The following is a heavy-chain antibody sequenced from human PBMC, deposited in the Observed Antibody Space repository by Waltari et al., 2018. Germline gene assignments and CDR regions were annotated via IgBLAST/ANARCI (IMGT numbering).Heavy chain of an antibody. CDR1: GFSFSSLC. CDR2: IWDDGSEK. Sequence: QVQLVESGGGVVKPGRSLRLSCAASGFSFSSLCMHWVRRAPGKGLEWVAIIWDDGSEKYYADSVKGRFTISRDNSKNTVDLQMNSLRAEDTAVYYCAVTTGGYDGMGVWGQGTTVTVSS. J-gene: IGHJ6*02. CDR3: AVTTGGYDGMGV. V-gene: IGHV3-33*01. D-gene: IGHD6-13*01.